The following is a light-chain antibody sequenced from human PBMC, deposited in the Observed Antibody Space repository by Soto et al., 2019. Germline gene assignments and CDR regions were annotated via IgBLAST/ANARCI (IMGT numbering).Light chain of an antibody. Sequence: DIQMTQSPSSLSASVGDRVTITCRASQSINSYLNWYQQKPGKAPKLLIYAASSLQSGVPPRFSGSGSGTDFTLPISSLQPEDFATYYCQQSYTTPPTFGQGTKLEIK. V-gene: IGKV1-39*01. J-gene: IGKJ2*01. CDR2: AAS. CDR3: QQSYTTPPT. CDR1: QSINSY.